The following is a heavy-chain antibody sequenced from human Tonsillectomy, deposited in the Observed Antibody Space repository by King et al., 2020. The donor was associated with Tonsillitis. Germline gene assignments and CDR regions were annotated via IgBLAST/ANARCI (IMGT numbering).Heavy chain of an antibody. CDR3: TIEFYYAGNAYYDRDY. V-gene: IGHV3-20*04. J-gene: IGHJ4*02. D-gene: IGHD3-22*01. Sequence: VQLVESGGGVVRPGESLRLSCAASGFTFGDYGMTWVRQAPGKGLEWVSGLNWSGATTGYADSVKGRFTISRDNAKNSLYLQMNSLRAEDMALYYCTIEFYYAGNAYYDRDYWGRGTLVTVSS. CDR2: LNWSGATT. CDR1: GFTFGDYG.